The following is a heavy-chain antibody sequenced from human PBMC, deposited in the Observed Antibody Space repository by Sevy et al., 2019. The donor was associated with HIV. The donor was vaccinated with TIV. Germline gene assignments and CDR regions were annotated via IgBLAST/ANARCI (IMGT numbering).Heavy chain of an antibody. CDR3: VREGVGGYSYSLDC. CDR1: GFTFSVYW. Sequence: GGSLRLSCAASGFTFSVYWMSWVRQAPGKGLEWVATMKEDGSDKDYVDSVKGRFTISRDNAKNSLYLQMNGLRAEDTVVYYCVREGVGGYSYSLDCWGQGTLVTVSS. V-gene: IGHV3-7*01. CDR2: MKEDGSDK. J-gene: IGHJ4*02. D-gene: IGHD5-18*01.